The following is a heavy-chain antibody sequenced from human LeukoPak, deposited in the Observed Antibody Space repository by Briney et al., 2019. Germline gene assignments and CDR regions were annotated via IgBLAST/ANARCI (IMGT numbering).Heavy chain of an antibody. V-gene: IGHV1-69*13. CDR3: ARDRPARSPDLIMDV. CDR2: IIPILGTA. J-gene: IGHJ6*03. CDR1: GGTFSSYA. Sequence: ASVKVSCKASGGTFSSYAISWVRQAPGQGLEWMGGIIPILGTANYAQKFQGRVTITADESTSTAYMELSSLRSEDTAVYYCARDRPARSPDLIMDVWGKGTTVTVSS. D-gene: IGHD3-16*01.